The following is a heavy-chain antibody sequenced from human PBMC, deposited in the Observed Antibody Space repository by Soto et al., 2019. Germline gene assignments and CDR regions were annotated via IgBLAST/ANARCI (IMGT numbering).Heavy chain of an antibody. CDR2: ISGSGGST. Sequence: GGSLRLSCAASGFTVSSNYMSWVRQAPGKGLEWVSVISGSGGSTYYADSVKGRFTISRDNSKNTLYLQMNSLRAEDTAVYYCANDNRVVPAAMHLPYYYYYYGMDVWGQGTTVTVSS. D-gene: IGHD2-2*01. CDR3: ANDNRVVPAAMHLPYYYYYYGMDV. V-gene: IGHV3-23*01. J-gene: IGHJ6*02. CDR1: GFTVSSNY.